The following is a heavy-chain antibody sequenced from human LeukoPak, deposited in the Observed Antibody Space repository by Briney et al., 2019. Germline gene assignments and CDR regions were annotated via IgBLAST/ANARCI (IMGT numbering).Heavy chain of an antibody. CDR2: ISSSGSTI. CDR1: GFTFSDYY. V-gene: IGHV3-11*04. CDR3: AKDFIAARSSSPFDY. Sequence: GGSLRLSCAASGFTFSDYYMSWIRQAPGKGLEWVSYISSSGSTIYYADSVKGRFTISRDNAKNSLYLQMNSLRAEDTAVYYCAKDFIAARSSSPFDYWGQGTLVTVSS. J-gene: IGHJ4*02. D-gene: IGHD6-6*01.